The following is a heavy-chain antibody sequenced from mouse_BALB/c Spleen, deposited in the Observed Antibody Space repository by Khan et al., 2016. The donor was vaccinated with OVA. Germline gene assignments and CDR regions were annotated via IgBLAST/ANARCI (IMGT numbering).Heavy chain of an antibody. CDR1: GFSFTTYG. CDR3: ARAYDSNLWFVDV. D-gene: IGHD2-5*01. V-gene: IGHV2-9*02. Sequence: QVQLQQPGPGLVAPSQSLSITCTVSGFSFTTYGVHWVRQPPGKGLEWLGVIWAGGSTNYNSALMSRLSINKDNSKTQAFLQMNSLQTDDTAIYFWARAYDSNLWFVDVWGAGTTVTVSS. J-gene: IGHJ1*01. CDR2: IWAGGST.